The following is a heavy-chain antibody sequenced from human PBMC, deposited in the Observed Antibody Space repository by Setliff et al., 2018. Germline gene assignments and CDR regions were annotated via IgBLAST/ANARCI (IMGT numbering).Heavy chain of an antibody. J-gene: IGHJ6*03. CDR2: IYTDGST. D-gene: IGHD3-3*01. CDR1: GGSLGTYNY. V-gene: IGHV4-4*07. CDR3: ARMSGFQYVDV. Sequence: PSETLSLTCTVSGGSLGTYNYWSWIRQPAGKGLEWIGQIYTDGSTNYNPSLRSRVTISVDKSNNQFSLKLSSVTAADTAVYFCARMSGFQYVDVWGKGTTVTVSS.